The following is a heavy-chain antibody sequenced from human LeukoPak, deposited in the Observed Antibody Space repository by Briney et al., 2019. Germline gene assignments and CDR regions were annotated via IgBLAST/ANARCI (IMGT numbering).Heavy chain of an antibody. CDR1: GLTFSSYG. CDR2: ISYDGSNK. V-gene: IGHV3-30*18. J-gene: IGHJ4*02. D-gene: IGHD2-15*01. Sequence: QTGGSLRLSCAASGLTFSSYGMHWVRQAPGKGLEWVAVISYDGSNKYYADSVKGRFTISRDNSKNTLYLQMNSLRAEDTAVYYCAKDHGYCSGGSCYGSNYFDYWGQGTLVTVSS. CDR3: AKDHGYCSGGSCYGSNYFDY.